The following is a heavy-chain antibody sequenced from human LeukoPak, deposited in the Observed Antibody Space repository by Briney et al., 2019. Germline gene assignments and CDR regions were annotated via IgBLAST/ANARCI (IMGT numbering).Heavy chain of an antibody. CDR2: ISHSGNT. V-gene: IGHV4-38-2*02. CDR1: GYSISSGYF. Sequence: KASETLSLTCSVSGYSISSGYFWAWIRQPPGKGLEWIGSISHSGNTYYTPSLKSRVTISADTSRNQFSLKVSSVTAADTAVYYCARASGSGWPPPGFDYWGQGTLVTVSS. D-gene: IGHD6-19*01. CDR3: ARASGSGWPPPGFDY. J-gene: IGHJ4*02.